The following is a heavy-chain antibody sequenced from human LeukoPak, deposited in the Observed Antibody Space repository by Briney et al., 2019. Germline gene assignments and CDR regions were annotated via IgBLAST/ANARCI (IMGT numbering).Heavy chain of an antibody. CDR2: IKQDGSEK. J-gene: IGHJ5*02. V-gene: IGHV3-7*01. CDR1: GFTFSSYW. CDR3: GDKMLTWRRTYNRFDP. D-gene: IGHD3-16*01. Sequence: GGSLRLSCAASGFTFSSYWMSWVRQAPGKGLEWVANIKQDGSEKYYVDSVKGRFTISRDNAKNSLYLQMNSLRAEDTAVYAKGDKMLTWRRTYNRFDPWGQGTLVTVSS.